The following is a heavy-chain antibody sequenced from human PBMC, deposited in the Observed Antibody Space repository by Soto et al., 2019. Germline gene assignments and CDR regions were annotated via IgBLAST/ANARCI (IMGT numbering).Heavy chain of an antibody. CDR3: SAQDCRGDSCQQPN. D-gene: IGHD2-15*01. J-gene: IGHJ4*02. CDR1: GFTLSGSV. V-gene: IGHV3-73*02. CDR2: IGMKSNSYAT. Sequence: EVQLVESGGGLVQPGGSLKLSCAASGFTLSGSVVHWVRQAPGKGLEWVGRIGMKSNSYATAYVAAVKGRFSISRDDSEKMAYLHMHSLKTEDTAVYYCSAQDCRGDSCQQPNWGQGTLVTVSS.